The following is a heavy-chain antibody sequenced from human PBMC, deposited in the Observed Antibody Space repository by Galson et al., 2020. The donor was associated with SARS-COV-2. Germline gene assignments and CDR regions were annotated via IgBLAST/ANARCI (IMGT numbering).Heavy chain of an antibody. J-gene: IGHJ6*02. V-gene: IGHV1-58*01. CDR3: AAEPLLGMDV. D-gene: IGHD2-15*01. Sequence: VKVSCTASRFTFNSSAVQWLRQARRQRLERLGWIAVRSGNTNYAQKFQEKVTITRDMSTSTAYMELSSLRSEDTAVYYCAAEPLLGMDVWGQGTTVTVSS. CDR1: RFTFNSSA. CDR2: IAVRSGNT.